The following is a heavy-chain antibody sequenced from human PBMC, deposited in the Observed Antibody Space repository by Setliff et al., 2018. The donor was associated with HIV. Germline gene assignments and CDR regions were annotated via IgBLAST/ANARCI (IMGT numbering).Heavy chain of an antibody. CDR2: IYSDGST. V-gene: IGHV4-4*07. CDR1: GGSIRDYY. J-gene: IGHJ4*02. CDR3: ASHPPRAFLPDYFDD. Sequence: SETLSLTCRVSGGSIRDYYWNWIRQPAGKGLEWIGRIYSDGSTNYNPSLKSRVTMSVDTSKNQFSLKLSSVTAADTAVYYCASHPPRAFLPDYFDDWGQGTLVTVSS.